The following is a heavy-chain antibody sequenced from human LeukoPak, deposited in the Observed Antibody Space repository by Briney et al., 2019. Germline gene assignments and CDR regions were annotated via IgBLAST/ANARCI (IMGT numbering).Heavy chain of an antibody. CDR3: ATSPPVVPAAITAFDI. D-gene: IGHD2-2*01. V-gene: IGHV4-59*12. CDR2: IYYSGST. Sequence: SETLSLTCTVSGGSISSYYWSWIRQPPGKGLEWIGYIYYSGSTNYNPSLKSRVTMSIDTSKNQFSLQLSSVTAADTAVYYCATSPPVVPAAITAFDIWGQGTMVTVSS. CDR1: GGSISSYY. J-gene: IGHJ3*02.